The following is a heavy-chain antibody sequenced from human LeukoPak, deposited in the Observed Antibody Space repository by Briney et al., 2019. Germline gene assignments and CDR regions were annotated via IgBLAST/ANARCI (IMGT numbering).Heavy chain of an antibody. CDR1: GGSFSGYY. J-gene: IGHJ4*02. CDR3: ARVSDSGSYSV. V-gene: IGHV4-34*01. D-gene: IGHD1-26*01. CDR2: INHSGST. Sequence: SETLSLTCAVYGGSFSGYYWSWIRQPPGKGLEWIGEINHSGSTNYNPSLKSRVTISVDTSKNQFSLKLSSVTAADTAVYYCARVSDSGSYSVWGQGTLVTVSS.